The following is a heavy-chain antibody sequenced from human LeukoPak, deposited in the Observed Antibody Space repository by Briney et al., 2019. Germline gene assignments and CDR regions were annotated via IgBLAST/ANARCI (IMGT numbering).Heavy chain of an antibody. D-gene: IGHD3-22*01. V-gene: IGHV4-39*01. CDR1: GGSISSSSYY. CDR3: ARRNSSGWYGYYYDSSGYSGYFDY. Sequence: SETLSLTCTVSGGSISSSSYYWGWIRQPPGKGLEWIGSIYYSGSTYYNPSLKSRVTISVDTSKNQFSLKLSSVTAADTAVYYCARRNSSGWYGYYYDSSGYSGYFDYWGQGTLVTVSS. CDR2: IYYSGST. J-gene: IGHJ4*02.